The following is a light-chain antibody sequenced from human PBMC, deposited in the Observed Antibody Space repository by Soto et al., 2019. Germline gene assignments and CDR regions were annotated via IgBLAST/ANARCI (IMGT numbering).Light chain of an antibody. CDR3: ASWDDSLNGLA. Sequence: QSVVTQPPSASGTPGQRVTISCSGSSSNIGSTRVNWYQQLPGTAPKLLIYSTSQRPSGVPDRFSGSKSGTSASLAISGLQSEDEAEYYCASWDDSLNGLAFGTGTKVTVL. J-gene: IGLJ1*01. V-gene: IGLV1-44*01. CDR1: SSNIGSTR. CDR2: STS.